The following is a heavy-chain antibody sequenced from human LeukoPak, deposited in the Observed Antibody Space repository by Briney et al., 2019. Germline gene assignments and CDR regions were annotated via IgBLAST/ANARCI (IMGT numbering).Heavy chain of an antibody. D-gene: IGHD4-17*01. CDR3: ARDLVTVTKGFDI. CDR1: DDSFSSHY. CDR2: ISYIGST. J-gene: IGHJ3*02. V-gene: IGHV4-59*11. Sequence: SETLSLTCAVSDDSFSSHYWTWIRQPPGKGLERIGYISYIGSTNYNPSLKSRVTISIDTFKNEFSLKLTSVTAADTAVYYCARDLVTVTKGFDIWGQGTMVTVSS.